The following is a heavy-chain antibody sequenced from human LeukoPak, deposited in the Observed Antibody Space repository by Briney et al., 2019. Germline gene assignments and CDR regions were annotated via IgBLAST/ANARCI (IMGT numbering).Heavy chain of an antibody. CDR2: IYTSGST. J-gene: IGHJ3*02. D-gene: IGHD6-13*01. Sequence: PSQTLSLTCTVSGGSISSGSYYWSWIRQPAGKGLEWIGRIYTSGSTNFNPSLESRVTISIDTSKNQFSLKLSSVTAADTAVYYCASHSPIIAAAGMLAFDIWGQGTMVTVSS. CDR3: ASHSPIIAAAGMLAFDI. V-gene: IGHV4-61*02. CDR1: GGSISSGSYY.